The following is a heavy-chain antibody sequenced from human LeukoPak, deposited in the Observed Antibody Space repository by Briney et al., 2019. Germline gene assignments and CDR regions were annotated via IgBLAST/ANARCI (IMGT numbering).Heavy chain of an antibody. J-gene: IGHJ4*02. D-gene: IGHD3-22*01. CDR2: IKHSGST. CDR1: GGSLSGYY. CDR3: ARATFDSRGYYYEGEY. Sequence: SETLSLTCAVYGGSLSGYYWNWIRQSPGKGLEWIGEIKHSGSTNYNPSLKSRVTISVDTSKNQFSLKLSSVTAADTAVYYCARATFDSRGYYYEGEYWGQGTRVTVSS. V-gene: IGHV4-34*01.